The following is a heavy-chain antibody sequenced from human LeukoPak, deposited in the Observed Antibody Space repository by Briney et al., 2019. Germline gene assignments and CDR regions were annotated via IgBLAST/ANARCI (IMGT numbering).Heavy chain of an antibody. Sequence: GGSLRLSCAASGFIFSSYSMNWVRQAPGKGLEWVSSISSSSSYIYYADSVKGRFTISRDNAKNSLYLQMNSLRAEDTAVYYCARDYLGYCSSTSCYIGAFDIWGQGTMVTVSS. V-gene: IGHV3-21*01. CDR1: GFIFSSYS. J-gene: IGHJ3*02. D-gene: IGHD2-2*02. CDR3: ARDYLGYCSSTSCYIGAFDI. CDR2: ISSSSSYI.